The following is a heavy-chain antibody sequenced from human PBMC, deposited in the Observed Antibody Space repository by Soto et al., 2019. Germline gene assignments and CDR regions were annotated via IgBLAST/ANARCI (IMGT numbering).Heavy chain of an antibody. Sequence: SETLSLTCTVSGGSISSGDYYWSWIRQPPGKGLEWIGYIYYSGSTYYNPSLKSRVTISVDTSKNQFSLKLSSVTAADTAVYYCARTSIAALNWFDPWGQGTLVTVSS. V-gene: IGHV4-30-4*01. CDR3: ARTSIAALNWFDP. CDR1: GGSISSGDYY. J-gene: IGHJ5*02. CDR2: IYYSGST. D-gene: IGHD6-6*01.